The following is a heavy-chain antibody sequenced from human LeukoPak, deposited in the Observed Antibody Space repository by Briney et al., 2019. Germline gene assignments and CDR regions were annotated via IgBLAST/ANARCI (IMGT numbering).Heavy chain of an antibody. D-gene: IGHD3-9*01. V-gene: IGHV3-30*02. CDR2: IRYDGSNK. Sequence: PGGSLRLSCAASGFTFSNYGVHWVRRAPGKGLEWVSFIRYDGSNKYYADSVKGRFTISRDNSKNTLYPQMNSLRAEDTAVYYCAKDKRYLGKESYYFDYWGQGTLVTVSS. CDR3: AKDKRYLGKESYYFDY. J-gene: IGHJ4*02. CDR1: GFTFSNYG.